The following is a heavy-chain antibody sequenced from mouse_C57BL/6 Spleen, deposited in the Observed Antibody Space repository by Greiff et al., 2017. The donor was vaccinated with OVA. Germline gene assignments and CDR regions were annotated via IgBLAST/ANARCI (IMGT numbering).Heavy chain of an antibody. CDR2: IKPSNGGT. V-gene: IGHV1-53*01. CDR1: GYTFTSYW. J-gene: IGHJ4*01. D-gene: IGHD1-1*01. Sequence: VQLQQPGTELVKPGASVKLSCKASGYTFTSYWMHWVKQRPGQGLEWIGNIKPSNGGTNYNEKFKSKATLTVDKSSSTAYMQLSSLTSEDSSVYYCARARYGSSYAMDYWGQGTSVTVSS. CDR3: ARARYGSSYAMDY.